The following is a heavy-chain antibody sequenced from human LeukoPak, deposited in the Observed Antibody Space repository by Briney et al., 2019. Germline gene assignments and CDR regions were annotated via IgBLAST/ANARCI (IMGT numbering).Heavy chain of an antibody. D-gene: IGHD3-22*01. J-gene: IGHJ4*02. CDR3: ARGWYYYDSSVPRLSFDY. CDR2: ISSSSSYI. Sequence: GGSLRLSCAGSGFTFSSYGMNWVRQAPGKGLEWVSSISSSSSYIYYADSMKGRFTISRDNAKNSLYLQMNSLRVEDTAVYYCARGWYYYDSSVPRLSFDYWGQGTLVTVSS. CDR1: GFTFSSYG. V-gene: IGHV3-21*04.